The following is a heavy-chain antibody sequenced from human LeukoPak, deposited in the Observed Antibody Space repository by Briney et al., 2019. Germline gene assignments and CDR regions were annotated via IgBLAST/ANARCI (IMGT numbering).Heavy chain of an antibody. CDR3: ARGPNPYYDILTGYYRGQYFDY. Sequence: GASVKVSCKASGYTFTSYAMNWVRQAPGQGLEWMGWINTNTGNPTYAQGFTGRFVFSLDTSVSTAYLQISSLKAEGTAVYYCARGPNPYYDILTGYYRGQYFDYWGQGTLVTVSS. CDR2: INTNTGNP. D-gene: IGHD3-9*01. J-gene: IGHJ4*02. V-gene: IGHV7-4-1*02. CDR1: GYTFTSYA.